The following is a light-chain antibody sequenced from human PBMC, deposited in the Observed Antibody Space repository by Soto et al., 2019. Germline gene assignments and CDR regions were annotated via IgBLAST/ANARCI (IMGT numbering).Light chain of an antibody. Sequence: QSALTQPASVSGSPGQSITISCTGTSSDVGGYKYVSWYQQHPGNAPKLIIHEVSSRPSGVSSRCSGSKSGNTASLTISGRQAEDEADYYCSSYTRSATLVFGVGTKLTVL. J-gene: IGLJ2*01. V-gene: IGLV2-14*01. CDR3: SSYTRSATLV. CDR1: SSDVGGYKY. CDR2: EVS.